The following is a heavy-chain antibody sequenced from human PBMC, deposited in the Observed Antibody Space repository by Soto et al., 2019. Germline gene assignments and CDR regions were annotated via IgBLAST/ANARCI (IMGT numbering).Heavy chain of an antibody. V-gene: IGHV4-30-4*01. CDR2: IYYSGST. CDR3: ATGPSSSNGCRQFDY. D-gene: IGHD6-13*01. J-gene: IGHJ4*02. Sequence: PLETLPHTCTVSGGASSSGDYCWSWIRKPPGKGLEWIGYIYYSGSTYYNPSLKSRVTISVDTSKNQFSLKLSSVTAADRAVYYCATGPSSSNGCRQFDYLGQGTLVTVSS. CDR1: GGASSSGDYC.